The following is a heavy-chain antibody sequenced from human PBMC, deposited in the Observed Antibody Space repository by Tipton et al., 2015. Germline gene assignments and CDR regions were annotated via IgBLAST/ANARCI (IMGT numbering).Heavy chain of an antibody. Sequence: TLSLTCTVSGVSVTSGSFYWSWIRQSPGKGLEWIGYIYHTGSTIYNPSLKSRVTISLDRSKNQFSLRLTSVTAADTAVYYCARSPLTSVVTSDWFDPWGQGTLLTVSS. CDR1: GVSVTSGSFY. CDR2: IYHTGST. V-gene: IGHV4-61*01. D-gene: IGHD4-23*01. CDR3: ARSPLTSVVTSDWFDP. J-gene: IGHJ5*02.